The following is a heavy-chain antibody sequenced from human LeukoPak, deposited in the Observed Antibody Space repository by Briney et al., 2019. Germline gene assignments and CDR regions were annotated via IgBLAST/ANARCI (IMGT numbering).Heavy chain of an antibody. CDR3: TRRRGGGDGFFDY. D-gene: IGHD3-16*01. CDR1: GGSVSSSSYY. V-gene: IGHV4-39*07. CDR2: IYYSGST. J-gene: IGHJ4*02. Sequence: PSETLSLTCTVSGGSVSSSSYYWGWIRQPPGKGLEWIGTIYYSGSTYHNPSLKSRVAISVDTSKNQFSLKLSSVTAADTAVYYCTRRRGGGDGFFDYWGQGTLVTVSS.